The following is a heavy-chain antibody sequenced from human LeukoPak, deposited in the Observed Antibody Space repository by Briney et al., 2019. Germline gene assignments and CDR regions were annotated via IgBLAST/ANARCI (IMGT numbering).Heavy chain of an antibody. Sequence: GGSLRLSCAASGFAFSTYDMHWVRQAPGKGLEWARFIQFDGSTKYYADSVKGRFTISRDNSKNTVYLQMDSLRSEDTAIYYCARSLTMVRGYDHWGQGTLLTVSS. V-gene: IGHV3-30*02. J-gene: IGHJ4*02. CDR3: ARSLTMVRGYDH. D-gene: IGHD3-10*01. CDR1: GFAFSTYD. CDR2: IQFDGSTK.